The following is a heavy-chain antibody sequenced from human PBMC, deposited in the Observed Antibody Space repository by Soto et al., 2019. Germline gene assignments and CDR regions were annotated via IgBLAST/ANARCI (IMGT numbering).Heavy chain of an antibody. V-gene: IGHV3-15*01. CDR3: TTWTEPAAYYYYYYMDV. D-gene: IGHD2-2*01. CDR1: GFTFSNAW. CDR2: IKSKTDGGTT. Sequence: GGSLRLSCAASGFTFSNAWMSWVRQAPGKGLEWVGRIKSKTDGGTTDYAAPVKGRFTISRDDSKNTLYLQMNSLKTEDTAVYYCTTWTEPAAYYYYYYMDVWGKGTTVTVSS. J-gene: IGHJ6*03.